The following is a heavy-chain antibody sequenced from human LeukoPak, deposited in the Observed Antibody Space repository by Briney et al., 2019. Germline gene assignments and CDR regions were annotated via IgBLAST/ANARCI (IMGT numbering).Heavy chain of an antibody. D-gene: IGHD4-17*01. CDR2: IIPIFGTA. J-gene: IGHJ4*02. V-gene: IGHV1-69*13. CDR3: ARDFDSTVTTLGY. CDR1: GGTFSSYA. Sequence: GASVKVSCKASGGTFSSYAISWVRQAPGQGLEWMGGIIPIFGTANYAQKFQGRVTIAADESTSTAYMELSSLRSEDTAVYYCARDFDSTVTTLGYWGQGTLVTVSS.